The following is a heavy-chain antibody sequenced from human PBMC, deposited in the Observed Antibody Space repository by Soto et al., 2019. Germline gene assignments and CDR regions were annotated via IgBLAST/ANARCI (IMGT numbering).Heavy chain of an antibody. CDR1: GFTFSSYA. Sequence: GGSLRLSCAASGFTFSSYAMSWVRQAPGKGLEWVSAISGSGGSTYYADSVKGRFTISRDNSKNTLYLQMNSLRAEDTAVYYCAKSRSMVRGVIPFDYWGQGTLVTVSS. D-gene: IGHD3-10*01. V-gene: IGHV3-23*01. CDR2: ISGSGGST. CDR3: AKSRSMVRGVIPFDY. J-gene: IGHJ4*02.